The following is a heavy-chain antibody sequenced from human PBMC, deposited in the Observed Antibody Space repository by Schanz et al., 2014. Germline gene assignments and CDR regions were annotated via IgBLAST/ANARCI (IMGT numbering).Heavy chain of an antibody. CDR2: ISAYNGNT. CDR3: ARVTTGYDS. J-gene: IGHJ4*02. CDR1: GYTFTSYG. Sequence: QVQLVQSGDEVKKPGASVKVSCKASGYTFTSYGISWVRQAPGQGLEWMGWISAYNGNTNYAQKFQGRVTMTRDTSSSTVYMQXXXXXXXDTAIYCCARVTTGYDSWGQGTLVTVSS. V-gene: IGHV1-18*01. D-gene: IGHD5-12*01.